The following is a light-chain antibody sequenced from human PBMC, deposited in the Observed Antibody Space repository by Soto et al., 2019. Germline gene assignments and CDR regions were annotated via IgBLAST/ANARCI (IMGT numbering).Light chain of an antibody. Sequence: DIQMTQSPSSLSASVGDRVTITCRASQGISTYLVWYQQKPGTVPKLLIFAASTLQSGVPSRFSGSGSGTDFTLTISSLQPEDVATYYCQKYDSAPWTFGQGTKVEIK. CDR1: QGISTY. CDR2: AAS. V-gene: IGKV1-27*01. CDR3: QKYDSAPWT. J-gene: IGKJ1*01.